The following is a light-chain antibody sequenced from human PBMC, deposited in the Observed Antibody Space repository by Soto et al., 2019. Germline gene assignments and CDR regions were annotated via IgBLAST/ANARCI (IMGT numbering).Light chain of an antibody. V-gene: IGKV1-5*01. CDR3: QQYNSYWT. CDR2: DAS. J-gene: IGKJ1*01. CDR1: QSIKTW. Sequence: DIQMTQSPSTLPASVGDRVTITCRASQSIKTWLAWYQRKPGKAPKLLIYDASSLESGVPSRFSGSGSGTEFTLTISSLQPDDFATYYCQQYNSYWTFGQGTKVDIK.